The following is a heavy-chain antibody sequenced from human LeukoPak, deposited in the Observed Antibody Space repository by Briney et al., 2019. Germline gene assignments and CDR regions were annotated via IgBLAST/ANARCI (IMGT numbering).Heavy chain of an antibody. J-gene: IGHJ3*02. V-gene: IGHV1-69*13. CDR1: GYTFTSYG. CDR3: ARGRYDILTGPNAFDI. D-gene: IGHD3-9*01. CDR2: IIPIFGTA. Sequence: ASVKVSCKASGYTFTSYGISWVRQAPGQGLEWMGGIIPIFGTANYAQKFQGRVTITADESTSTAYMELSSLRSEDTAVYYCARGRYDILTGPNAFDIWGQGTMVTVSS.